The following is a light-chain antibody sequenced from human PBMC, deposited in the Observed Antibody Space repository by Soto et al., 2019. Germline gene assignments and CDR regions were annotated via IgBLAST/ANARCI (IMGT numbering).Light chain of an antibody. J-gene: IGKJ3*01. Sequence: ETMMTQSPATLSVSLGERVTLSCRASQSVASHFAWYHQRPGQAPRLLIYYASTRATGIPARFSGSGSGTEFTLTINSLQSDDFGVYYCQQYHHWPLTFGPGTKVEIK. CDR2: YAS. CDR3: QQYHHWPLT. V-gene: IGKV3-15*01. CDR1: QSVASH.